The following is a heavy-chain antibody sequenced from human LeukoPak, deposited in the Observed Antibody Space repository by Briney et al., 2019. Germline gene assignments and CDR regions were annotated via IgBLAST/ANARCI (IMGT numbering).Heavy chain of an antibody. V-gene: IGHV4-4*02. CDR1: GGSISNTNW. CDR2: ISLTGLT. D-gene: IGHD2-8*01. CDR3: SRENGAFSLFGY. J-gene: IGHJ4*02. Sequence: SETLSLTCGVSGGSISNTNWWSWVRQPPGQGLEWIGEISLTGLTHYNPSLESRVTVSLDKSKNQLSLNLTSVTAADTAVYYCSRENGAFSLFGYWGQGTLVTV.